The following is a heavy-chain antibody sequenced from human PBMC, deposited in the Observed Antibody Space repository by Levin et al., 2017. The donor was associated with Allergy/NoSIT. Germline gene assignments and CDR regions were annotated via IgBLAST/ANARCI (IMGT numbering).Heavy chain of an antibody. CDR1: GGSISSYY. V-gene: IGHV4-59*01. D-gene: IGHD3-10*01. Sequence: SETLSLTCTVSGGSISSYYWSWIRQPPGKGLEWIGYIYYSGSTNYNPSLKSRVTISVDTSKNQFSLKLSSVTAADTAVYYCARESPGVRGGHDAFDIWGQGTMVTVSS. CDR3: ARESPGVRGGHDAFDI. CDR2: IYYSGST. J-gene: IGHJ3*02.